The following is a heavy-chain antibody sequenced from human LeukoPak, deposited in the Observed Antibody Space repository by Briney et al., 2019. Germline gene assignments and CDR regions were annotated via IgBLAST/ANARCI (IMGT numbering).Heavy chain of an antibody. CDR1: GFTFINYS. CDR2: ISSSSRFI. V-gene: IGHV3-21*01. J-gene: IGHJ4*02. D-gene: IGHD4-11*01. CDR3: ARDDYSINYDH. Sequence: TGGSLRLSCAASGFTFINYSMNWVRQAPGKGLEWVSYISSSSRFIHYADSVKGRFTISRDNAKNSVYLQMNGLRAEDTAVYYCARDDYSINYDHWGQGTLVTVSS.